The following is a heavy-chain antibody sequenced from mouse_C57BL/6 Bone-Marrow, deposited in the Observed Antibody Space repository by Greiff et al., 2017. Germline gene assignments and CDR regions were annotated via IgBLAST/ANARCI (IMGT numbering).Heavy chain of an antibody. J-gene: IGHJ1*03. CDR2: ISSGSSTI. CDR1: GFTFSDYG. Sequence: DVKLVESGGGLVKPGGSLKLSCAASGFTFSDYGMHWVRQAPEKGLEWVAYISSGSSTIYYADTVKGRFTISRDNAKNTLFLQMTSLRSEDTAMYYCATPLGGSSPYWYFDVWGTGTTVTVSS. D-gene: IGHD1-1*01. V-gene: IGHV5-17*01. CDR3: ATPLGGSSPYWYFDV.